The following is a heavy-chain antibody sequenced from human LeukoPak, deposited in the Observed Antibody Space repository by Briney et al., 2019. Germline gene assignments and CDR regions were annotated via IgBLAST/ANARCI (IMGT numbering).Heavy chain of an antibody. D-gene: IGHD2-2*02. V-gene: IGHV1-69*13. CDR2: IIPIFGTA. Sequence: ASVKVSCKASGYTFTSYGISWVRQAPGQGLEWMGGIIPIFGTANYAQKFQGRVTITADESTSTAYMELSSLRSEDTAVYYCARLSTVPAAIGTGSGWGQGTLVTVSS. J-gene: IGHJ4*02. CDR1: GYTFTSYG. CDR3: ARLSTVPAAIGTGSG.